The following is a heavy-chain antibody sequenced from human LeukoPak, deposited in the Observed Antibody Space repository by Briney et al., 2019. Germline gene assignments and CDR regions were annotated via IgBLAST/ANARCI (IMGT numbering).Heavy chain of an antibody. CDR1: GFNFSDSY. CDR3: ARRKRALDS. CDR2: ISNSGNRT. V-gene: IGHV3-11*01. J-gene: IGHJ4*02. Sequence: GGSLRLSCEASGFNFSDSYKTWVRQLPGKGLEWVSYISNSGNRTYYAASVRGRFTISRDNAKNSLFLQMISLRDEDTAIYYCARRKRALDSWGQGTLVTVSS.